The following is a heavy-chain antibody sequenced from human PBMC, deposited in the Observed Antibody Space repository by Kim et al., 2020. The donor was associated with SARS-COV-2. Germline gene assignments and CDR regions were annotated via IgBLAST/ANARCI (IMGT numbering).Heavy chain of an antibody. J-gene: IGHJ4*02. CDR3: AKTRGGGDWTHFDY. Sequence: YAASLKARFTIYRDNSKNTLYLPMNSLRAEDTAVFYCAKTRGGGDWTHFDYWGQGALVTVSS. V-gene: IGHV3-23*01. D-gene: IGHD2-21*02.